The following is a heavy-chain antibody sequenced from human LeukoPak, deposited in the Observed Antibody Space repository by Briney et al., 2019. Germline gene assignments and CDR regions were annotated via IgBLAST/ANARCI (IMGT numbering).Heavy chain of an antibody. J-gene: IGHJ5*02. Sequence: GGSLRLSCAASGFTFSSYNMNWVRQAPGKGLEWVSSITSTGSYTFYADSVKGRFTISRDNAKNSLYLQMNSLRAEDTAVYYCARKGLGAGIWFDPWGQGTRVTVSS. CDR2: ITSTGSYT. D-gene: IGHD3-10*01. CDR1: GFTFSSYN. V-gene: IGHV3-21*04. CDR3: ARKGLGAGIWFDP.